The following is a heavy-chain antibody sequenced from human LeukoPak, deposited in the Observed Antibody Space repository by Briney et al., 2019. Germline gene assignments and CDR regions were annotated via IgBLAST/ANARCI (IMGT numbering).Heavy chain of an antibody. CDR2: IYYSGST. CDR1: GGSISSYY. CDR3: ARVDDYGIYFDY. J-gene: IGHJ4*02. D-gene: IGHD4-17*01. Sequence: PSETLSLTCTVPGGSISSYYWSWIRQPPGKGLEWIGYIYYSGSTNYNPSLKSRVTISVDTSKNQFSLKLSSVTAADTAVYYCARVDDYGIYFDYWGQGTLVTVSS. V-gene: IGHV4-59*01.